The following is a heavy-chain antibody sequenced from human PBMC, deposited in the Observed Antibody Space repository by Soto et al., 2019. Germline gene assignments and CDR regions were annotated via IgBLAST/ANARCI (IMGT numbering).Heavy chain of an antibody. J-gene: IGHJ4*02. CDR2: ISSSGNSM. Sequence: QVQLVESGGGLVMPGESLRLSCPASGFTFSDHYISWIRQAPGKGLEWVSYISSSGNSMYYADSVKGRFTVSRDNAENSLYLQMNSLRAEDTAVYYCARRAASGRHFDHWGQGTLVSVSS. V-gene: IGHV3-11*01. CDR3: ARRAASGRHFDH. CDR1: GFTFSDHY. D-gene: IGHD6-13*01.